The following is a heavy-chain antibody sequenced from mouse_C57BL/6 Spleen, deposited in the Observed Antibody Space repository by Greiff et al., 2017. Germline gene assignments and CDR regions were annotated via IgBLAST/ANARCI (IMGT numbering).Heavy chain of an antibody. CDR1: GYSITSGYY. J-gene: IGHJ2*01. Sequence: EVKLMESGPGLVKPSQSLSLTCSVTGYSITSGYYWNWIRQFPGNKLEWMGYISYDGSNNYNPSLKNRISITRDTSKNQFFLKLNSVTTEDTATYYCARGDGNYYFDYWGQGTTLTVSS. CDR2: ISYDGSN. V-gene: IGHV3-6*01. CDR3: ARGDGNYYFDY. D-gene: IGHD2-1*01.